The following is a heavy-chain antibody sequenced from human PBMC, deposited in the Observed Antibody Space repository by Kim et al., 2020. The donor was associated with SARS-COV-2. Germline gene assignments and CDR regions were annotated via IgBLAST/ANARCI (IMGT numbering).Heavy chain of an antibody. J-gene: IGHJ4*02. D-gene: IGHD3-22*01. CDR3: ARVGSSGYYYFDY. CDR1: GFTFDDYA. V-gene: IGHV3-9*01. Sequence: GGSLRLSCAASGFTFDDYAMHWVRQAPGKGLEWVSGISWNSGSIGYADSVKGRFTISRDNAKNSLYLQMNSLRAEDTALYYCARVGSSGYYYFDYWGQGTLVTVSS. CDR2: ISWNSGSI.